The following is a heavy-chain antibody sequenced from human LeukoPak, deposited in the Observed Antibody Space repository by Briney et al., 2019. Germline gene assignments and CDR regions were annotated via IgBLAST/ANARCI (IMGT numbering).Heavy chain of an antibody. Sequence: GGSLRLSCTTSGFTFGDHAMTWVRQAPGKGLEWVGLIRSKAYRGTTEYAASVKGRFTISRDDSKSVVYLQMNSLNSEDTAVYYCSRGPIQLWVHNGVDVWGQGTTVTVSS. D-gene: IGHD5-18*01. CDR1: GFTFGDHA. CDR3: SRGPIQLWVHNGVDV. V-gene: IGHV3-49*04. CDR2: IRSKAYRGTT. J-gene: IGHJ6*02.